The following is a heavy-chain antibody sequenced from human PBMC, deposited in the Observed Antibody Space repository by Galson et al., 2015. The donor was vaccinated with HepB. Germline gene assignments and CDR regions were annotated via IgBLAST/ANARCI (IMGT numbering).Heavy chain of an antibody. CDR1: GFSLTTSGVG. CDR2: IYWDDDK. V-gene: IGHV2-5*02. CDR3: AHRGSGSYDFDY. J-gene: IGHJ4*02. Sequence: PALVKPTQTLTLTCTFSGFSLTTSGVGVGWIRQPPGKALEWLALIYWDDDKRYSPSLKSRLTITKDTSKKQVVLTMTNMDPVDTATYYCAHRGSGSYDFDYWGQGTLVTVSS. D-gene: IGHD3-10*01.